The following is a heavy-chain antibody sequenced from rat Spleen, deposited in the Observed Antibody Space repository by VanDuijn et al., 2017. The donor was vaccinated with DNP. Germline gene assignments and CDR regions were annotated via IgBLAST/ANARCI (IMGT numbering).Heavy chain of an antibody. CDR1: GSSLTSYG. CDR3: ARYYGYNYYAMDA. D-gene: IGHD1-9*01. Sequence: QVQLKESGPGLVQPSQTLSLTCTVSGSSLTSYGINWVRQPPGKGLEWIAAISSRGNTYSNSALKSRLSISRDTSKSQVFLKMTSLQTEDTAIYFCARYYGYNYYAMDAWGQGTSVTVSS. V-gene: IGHV2S12*01. J-gene: IGHJ4*01. CDR2: ISSRGNT.